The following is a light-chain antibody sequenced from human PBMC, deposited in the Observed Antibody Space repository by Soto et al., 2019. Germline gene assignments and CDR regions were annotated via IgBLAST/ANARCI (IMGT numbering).Light chain of an antibody. Sequence: IGLTQSPCTLSLSPGERATLSCRASQSVSSSYLAWYQQKPGQAPRLLIYGASSRATGIPDRFSGSGSGTDFTLTISRLEPEDFAVYYCQQYGSSTWTFGQGTKVDI. CDR3: QQYGSSTWT. V-gene: IGKV3-20*01. CDR2: GAS. J-gene: IGKJ1*01. CDR1: QSVSSSY.